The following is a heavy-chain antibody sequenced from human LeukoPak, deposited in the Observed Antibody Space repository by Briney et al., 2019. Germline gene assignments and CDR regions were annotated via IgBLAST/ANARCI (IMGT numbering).Heavy chain of an antibody. CDR2: INHSGST. CDR3: ARDLLWNDAFDI. V-gene: IGHV4-34*01. J-gene: IGHJ3*02. D-gene: IGHD2-21*01. Sequence: GQXPGKGLEWIGAINHSGSTNYNPSLKSRVTISVDTSKNQFSLKLSSVTAADTAVYYCARDLLWNDAFDIWGQGTMVTVSS.